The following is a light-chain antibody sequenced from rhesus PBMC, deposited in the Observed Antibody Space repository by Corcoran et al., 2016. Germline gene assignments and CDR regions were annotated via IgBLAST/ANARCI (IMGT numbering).Light chain of an antibody. CDR1: QGITND. V-gene: IGKV1S17*01. Sequence: DIQMTQSPSSLSASVGARVTITCRASQGITNDLAWYQQKPGETPKLLIYEASSLQSGIPSRLSGSGSGTDFTLTISSLQSEDFTTYFCPHYYSTPFTFGPGAKLDIK. CDR3: PHYYSTPFT. CDR2: EAS. J-gene: IGKJ3*01.